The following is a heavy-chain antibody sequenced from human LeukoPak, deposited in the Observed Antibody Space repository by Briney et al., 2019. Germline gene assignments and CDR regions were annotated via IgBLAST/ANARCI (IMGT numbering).Heavy chain of an antibody. CDR3: ATASGSYYYFQH. Sequence: GASVKVSCKVSGYTLTELSMHWVRQAPGKGLEWMGGFDPEDGETIYAQKFQGRATMTEDTSTDTAYMELSSLRSEDTAVYYCATASGSYYYFQHWGQGTLVTVSS. CDR1: GYTLTELS. CDR2: FDPEDGET. D-gene: IGHD1-26*01. V-gene: IGHV1-24*01. J-gene: IGHJ1*01.